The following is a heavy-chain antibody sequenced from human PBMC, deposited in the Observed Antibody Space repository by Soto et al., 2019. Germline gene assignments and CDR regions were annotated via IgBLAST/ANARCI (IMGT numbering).Heavy chain of an antibody. CDR2: IIPIFGTA. V-gene: IGHV1-69*06. CDR1: GGTFSSYA. Sequence: SVKVSCKASGGTFSSYAISWVRQAPGQGLEWMGGIIPIFGTANYAQKFQGRVTITADKSTSTAYMELSSLRSEDTAVYYCARPHGSGSKNWFDPWGQGTLVTVSS. CDR3: ARPHGSGSKNWFDP. D-gene: IGHD3-10*01. J-gene: IGHJ5*02.